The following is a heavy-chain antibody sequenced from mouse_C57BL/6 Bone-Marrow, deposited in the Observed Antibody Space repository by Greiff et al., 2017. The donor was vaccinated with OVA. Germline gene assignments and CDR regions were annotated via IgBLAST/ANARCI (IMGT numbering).Heavy chain of an antibody. V-gene: IGHV1-52*01. CDR1: GYTFTSYW. J-gene: IGHJ4*01. D-gene: IGHD4-1*01. CDR3: ARFWAYAMDY. Sequence: QVQLKQPGAELVRPGSSVKLSCKASGYTFTSYWMHWVKQMPIQGLEWIGNIDPSDSETHYNQKFKDKATLTVDKSSSTAYMQLSSLTSEDSAVYYCARFWAYAMDYWGQGTSVTVSS. CDR2: IDPSDSET.